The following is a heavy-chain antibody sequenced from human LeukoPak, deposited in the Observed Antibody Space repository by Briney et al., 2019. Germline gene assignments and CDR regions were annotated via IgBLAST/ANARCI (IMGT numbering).Heavy chain of an antibody. CDR1: SDSISSSSYY. D-gene: IGHD6-19*01. J-gene: IGHJ4*02. Sequence: SETLSLTCTVSSDSISSSSYYWGWIRQPPGKGLEWIGTIYYSGSTYYNPSLKSRVTISVDTSKNQFSLKLSSVTAADTAVYYCARKNVGYRSGQLDYWGQGTLVTVSS. CDR2: IYYSGST. CDR3: ARKNVGYRSGQLDY. V-gene: IGHV4-39*07.